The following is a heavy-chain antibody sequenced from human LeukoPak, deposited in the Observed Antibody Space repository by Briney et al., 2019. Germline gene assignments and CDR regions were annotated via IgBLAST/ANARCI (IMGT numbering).Heavy chain of an antibody. J-gene: IGHJ5*02. CDR3: ARDKGWVVRGVTSGWFDP. Sequence: PSETLSLTCTVSGGSISSGSYYWSWIRQPAGTGLEWIGRIYTSGSTNYNPSLKSRVTISVDTSKNQFSLKLSSVTAADTAVYYCARDKGWVVRGVTSGWFDPWGQGTLVTVSS. CDR1: GGSISSGSYY. CDR2: IYTSGST. V-gene: IGHV4-61*02. D-gene: IGHD3-10*01.